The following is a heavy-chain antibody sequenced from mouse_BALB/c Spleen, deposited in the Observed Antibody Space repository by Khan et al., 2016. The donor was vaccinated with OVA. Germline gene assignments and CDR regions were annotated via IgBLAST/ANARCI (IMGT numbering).Heavy chain of an antibody. CDR1: GYSITTDYA. D-gene: IGHD1-1*02. V-gene: IGHV3-2*02. Sequence: VQLKESGPGLVKPSQSLSLTCTVTGYSITTDYAWNWIRQFPGNKLEWMGYISYSGNTKYNPSLKSRISITRDTSKNQFFLQLKSVTTEDTARYYWARGYGGDFDYRGQGTTLTVSS. CDR2: ISYSGNT. CDR3: ARGYGGDFDY. J-gene: IGHJ2*01.